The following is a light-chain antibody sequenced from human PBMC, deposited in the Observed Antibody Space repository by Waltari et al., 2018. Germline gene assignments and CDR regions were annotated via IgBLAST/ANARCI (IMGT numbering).Light chain of an antibody. V-gene: IGKV4-1*01. CDR2: WAS. Sequence: DIVITQYPDPLAVSLVETGNTHSKTIQSVLYNSNNKNYLAWYQQKPGQSHKLLIYWASTRESGVPDRFSGSGSGTDFTLTISSLQAEDVAVYYCQQYYTTPLTFGGGTTVEIK. J-gene: IGKJ4*01. CDR3: QQYYTTPLT. CDR1: QSVLYNSNNKNY.